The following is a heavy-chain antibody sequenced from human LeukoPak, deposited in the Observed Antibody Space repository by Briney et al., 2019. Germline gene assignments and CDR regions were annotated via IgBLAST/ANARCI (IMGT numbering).Heavy chain of an antibody. CDR3: VIGVGWQPDY. V-gene: IGHV4-59*02. Sequence: SETLSLTCTIFGDSVTGYFLNWVRQPPGKGLEWIGHIYKIGTTNYNPSLKSRLTISADTSKNQFSLQLRSVTAADTAVYYCVIGVGWQPDYWGQGALVTVSS. CDR1: GDSVTGYF. D-gene: IGHD2-15*01. CDR2: IYKIGTT. J-gene: IGHJ4*02.